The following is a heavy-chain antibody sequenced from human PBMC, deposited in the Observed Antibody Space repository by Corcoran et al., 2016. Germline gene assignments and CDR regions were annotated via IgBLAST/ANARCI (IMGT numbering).Heavy chain of an antibody. J-gene: IGHJ6*02. V-gene: IGHV3-30*18. CDR3: AKDGTVVPAAIPPRYYYYGMDV. Sequence: QVQLVESGGGVVQPGRSLRLSCAASGFTFSSYGMHWVRQAPGKGLEWVAVISSDGSKKYYADSVQGRFTISRDNSKNTLYLQMNRLRAEDTGVYYCAKDGTVVPAAIPPRYYYYGMDVWGQGTTVTVSS. D-gene: IGHD2-2*02. CDR2: ISSDGSKK. CDR1: GFTFSSYG.